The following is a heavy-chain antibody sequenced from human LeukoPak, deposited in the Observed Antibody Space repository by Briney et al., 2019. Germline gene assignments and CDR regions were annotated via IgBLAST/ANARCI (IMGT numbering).Heavy chain of an antibody. V-gene: IGHV4-39*07. CDR1: GGSISSSSYY. Sequence: SETLSLTCTVSGGSISSSSYYWGWIRQPPGKGLEWIGSIYYSGSTYYNPSLKSRVTISVDTSKNQFSLKLSSVTAADTAVYYCARGLPGLRYFGYWGQGTLVTVSS. CDR3: ARGLPGLRYFGY. J-gene: IGHJ4*02. D-gene: IGHD3-9*01. CDR2: IYYSGST.